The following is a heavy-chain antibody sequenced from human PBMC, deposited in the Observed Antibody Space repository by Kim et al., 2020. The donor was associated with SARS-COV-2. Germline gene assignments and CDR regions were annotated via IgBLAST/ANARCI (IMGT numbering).Heavy chain of an antibody. CDR2: ISGSGVST. J-gene: IGHJ4*02. CDR1: GFTFSSYA. CDR3: AKDCQKGQNTAPFDY. D-gene: IGHD5-18*01. V-gene: IGHV3-23*01. Sequence: GGSLRLSCAASGFTFSSYAMSWVRQAPGKGLEWVSAISGSGVSTYYADSVKGRFTISRDNSKNTLYLQMNSLRAEDTAVYYCAKDCQKGQNTAPFDYWGQGTLVTVSS.